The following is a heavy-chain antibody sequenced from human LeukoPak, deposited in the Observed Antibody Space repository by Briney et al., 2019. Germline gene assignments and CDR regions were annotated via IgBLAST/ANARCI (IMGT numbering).Heavy chain of an antibody. CDR3: ARFDLYYYGMDV. CDR2: IYYSGST. Sequence: SETLCLTCTVSGGSISSYYWSWIRQPPGKGLEWIGYIYYSGSTNYNPSLKSRVTISVDTSKNQFSLKLSSVTAADTAVYYCARFDLYYYGMDVWGQGTTVTVSS. D-gene: IGHD3-9*01. CDR1: GGSISSYY. J-gene: IGHJ6*02. V-gene: IGHV4-59*08.